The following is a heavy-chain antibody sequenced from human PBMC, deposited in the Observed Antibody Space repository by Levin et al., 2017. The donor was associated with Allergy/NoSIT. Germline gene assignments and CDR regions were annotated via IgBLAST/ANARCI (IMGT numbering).Heavy chain of an antibody. CDR3: ATAYDDSSSSLY. Sequence: ASVKVSCKVSGYTLTELSMHWVRQAPGKGLEWMGGFDPEDGETIYAQKFQGRVTMTEDTSTDTAYMELSSLRSEDTAVYYCATAYDDSSSSLYWGQGTLVTVSS. CDR2: FDPEDGET. V-gene: IGHV1-24*01. D-gene: IGHD6-6*01. CDR1: GYTLTELS. J-gene: IGHJ4*02.